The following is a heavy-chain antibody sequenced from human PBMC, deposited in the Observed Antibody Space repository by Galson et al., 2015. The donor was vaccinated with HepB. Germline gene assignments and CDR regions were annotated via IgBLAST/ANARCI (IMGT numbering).Heavy chain of an antibody. Sequence: SVKVSCKASGYTFTGYYMHWVRQAPGQGLEWMGWINPNSGGTNYAQKFQGWVTMTRDTSISTAYMELSRLRSDDTAVYYCARETPRRRRDGYNFDYWGQGALVTVSS. J-gene: IGHJ4*02. V-gene: IGHV1-2*04. CDR3: ARETPRRRRDGYNFDY. CDR2: INPNSGGT. D-gene: IGHD5-24*01. CDR1: GYTFTGYY.